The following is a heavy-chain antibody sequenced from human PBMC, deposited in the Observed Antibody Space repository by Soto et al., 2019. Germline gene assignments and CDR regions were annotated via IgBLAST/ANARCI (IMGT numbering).Heavy chain of an antibody. J-gene: IGHJ5*02. CDR1: GRSINNSY. Sequence: QGQLQESGPGLVKPWETLSLTCTVSGRSINNSYLSWNQQPPGKGLEWIGYIYYSGSTNYNPSLKSRVTISEDTSQNQFSLKLTSVTAADTAVYYCARGRWFDPWGQGTLVTVSS. D-gene: IGHD1-26*01. V-gene: IGHV4-59*08. CDR3: ARGRWFDP. CDR2: IYYSGST.